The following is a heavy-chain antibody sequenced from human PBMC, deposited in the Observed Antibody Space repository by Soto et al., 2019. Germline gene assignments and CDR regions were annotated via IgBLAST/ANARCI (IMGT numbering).Heavy chain of an antibody. J-gene: IGHJ4*02. CDR3: ARDRGVTANRDDFDY. CDR1: GFTFSDYY. CDR2: ISSSSSYT. D-gene: IGHD2-21*02. V-gene: IGHV3-11*06. Sequence: GGSLRLSCAASGFTFSDYYMSWIRQAPGKGLEWVSYISSSSSYTNYADSVKGRFTISRDNAKNSLYLQMNSLRAEDTAVYYCARDRGVTANRDDFDYWGQGTLVTVS.